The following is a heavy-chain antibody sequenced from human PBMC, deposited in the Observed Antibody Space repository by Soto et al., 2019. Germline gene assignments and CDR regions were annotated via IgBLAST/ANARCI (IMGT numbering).Heavy chain of an antibody. CDR3: ARALSYDFWSGYRNNYGMDV. J-gene: IGHJ6*02. D-gene: IGHD3-3*01. CDR1: GGSFSCYY. Sequence: TSETLSLTCAVYGGSFSCYYWSWIRQPPGKGLEWIGEINHSGSTNYNPSLKSRVTISVDTSKNQFSLKLSSVTAADTAVYYCARALSYDFWSGYRNNYGMDVWGQGTTVTVSS. CDR2: INHSGST. V-gene: IGHV4-34*01.